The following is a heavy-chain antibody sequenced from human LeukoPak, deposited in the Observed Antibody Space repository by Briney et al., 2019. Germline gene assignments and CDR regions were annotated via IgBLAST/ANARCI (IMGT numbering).Heavy chain of an antibody. J-gene: IGHJ6*02. CDR1: GGTFSSYA. CDR2: IIPILGIA. D-gene: IGHD3-10*01. V-gene: IGHV1-69*04. CDR3: ARIFGVGTMVRGPMDV. Sequence: GASVKVSCKASGGTFSSYAISWVRQAPGQGLEWMGRIIPILGIANYAQKFQGRVTITADKSTSTAYMELSSLRSEDTAVYYCARIFGVGTMVRGPMDVWGQGTTVTVSS.